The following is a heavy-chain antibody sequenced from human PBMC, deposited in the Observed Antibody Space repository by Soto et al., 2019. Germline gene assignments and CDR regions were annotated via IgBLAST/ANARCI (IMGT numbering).Heavy chain of an antibody. V-gene: IGHV3-7*01. J-gene: IGHJ4*02. Sequence: QLVESGGGLVQPGGSLRLSCAGSGFRFSSYWMGWVRQAPGKRLEWVANIRQDGTERSYADSVKGRFAISRDNAENSLYLQMDSLGVEDTAVYYCVRENYFDYWGQGTLVTVSS. CDR2: IRQDGTER. CDR3: VRENYFDY. CDR1: GFRFSSYW.